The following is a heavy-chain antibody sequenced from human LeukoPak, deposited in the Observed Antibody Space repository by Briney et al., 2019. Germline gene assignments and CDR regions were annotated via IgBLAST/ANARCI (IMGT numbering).Heavy chain of an antibody. Sequence: PGGSLRPSCAASGFTFSSYAMSWVRQAPGKGLEWVSAISGSGGSTYYADSVKGRFTISRDNSKNTLYLQMNSLRAEDTAVYYCAKDQEAVAGQTPFDYWGQGTLVTVSS. D-gene: IGHD6-19*01. CDR2: ISGSGGST. CDR3: AKDQEAVAGQTPFDY. V-gene: IGHV3-23*01. J-gene: IGHJ4*02. CDR1: GFTFSSYA.